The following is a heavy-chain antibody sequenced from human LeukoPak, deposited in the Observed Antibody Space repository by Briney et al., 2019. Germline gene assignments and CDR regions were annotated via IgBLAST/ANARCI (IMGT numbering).Heavy chain of an antibody. CDR1: GGSFSGYY. V-gene: IGHV4-34*01. CDR2: INHSGST. CDR3: ASNGAGGSYSYYFDN. Sequence: SETLSLTCAVYGGSFSGYYWSWIRQPPGKGLEWIGEINHSGSTNYNPSLKSRVTISVDTSKNQFSLKLSSVTASDTAVYYCASNGAGGSYSYYFDNWGQGTLVTVSS. D-gene: IGHD1-26*01. J-gene: IGHJ4*02.